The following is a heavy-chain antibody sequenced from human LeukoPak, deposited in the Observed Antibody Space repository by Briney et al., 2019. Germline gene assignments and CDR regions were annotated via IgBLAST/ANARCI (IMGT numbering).Heavy chain of an antibody. V-gene: IGHV3-74*01. D-gene: IGHD6-19*01. CDR3: ARAGGSGWYGY. Sequence: GGSLRLSCAASGFTFSSYWMHWVRHAPGKGLVWVSGINSDGSGTTYADSVQGRLTISRDNAKNTLYLQMNSLRVEDTAVYYCARAGGSGWYGYWGQGTLVTVSS. CDR2: INSDGSGT. CDR1: GFTFSSYW. J-gene: IGHJ4*02.